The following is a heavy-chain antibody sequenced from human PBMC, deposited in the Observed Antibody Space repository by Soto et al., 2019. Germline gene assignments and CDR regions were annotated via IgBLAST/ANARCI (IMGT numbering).Heavy chain of an antibody. Sequence: TSEILSLTCTVSGDSIGSYSWSRIRQPPGKGLEWIGNIHYNGNTKYSPSLKSRVTMSVDTSKNHFSLKLISVTTADTAVYFCAREGNLGRWIQPLDSWGQGTLVTVSS. J-gene: IGHJ4*02. CDR2: IHYNGNT. CDR1: GDSIGSYS. CDR3: AREGNLGRWIQPLDS. D-gene: IGHD2-2*03. V-gene: IGHV4-59*01.